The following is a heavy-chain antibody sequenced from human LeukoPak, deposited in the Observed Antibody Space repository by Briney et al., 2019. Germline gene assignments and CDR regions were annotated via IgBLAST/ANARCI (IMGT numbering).Heavy chain of an antibody. V-gene: IGHV4-59*01. Sequence: SQTLSLTCTVSVGSISSYYWSWIRDPPAKGRECVGYIYYSGSTTHNPSLKGRVPISQETSKHHISPTLDAVSTPATALYYRGRTRACPSAFDICGQGTMVTVSS. CDR3: GRTRACPSAFDI. J-gene: IGHJ3*02. CDR1: VGSISSYY. CDR2: IYYSGST.